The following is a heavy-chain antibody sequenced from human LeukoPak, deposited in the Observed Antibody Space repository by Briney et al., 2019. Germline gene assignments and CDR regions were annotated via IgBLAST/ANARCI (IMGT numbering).Heavy chain of an antibody. V-gene: IGHV4-59*01. Sequence: LETLSLTCTVSGASISSDYWTWIRQPPGMGLEWIGYIYYSGSTNYNPSLKSRVTMSVDTSGNQFSLELPSVTAADSAVYYCARYLRQPGTFYLDHWGQGTLVTVSS. D-gene: IGHD3-16*01. J-gene: IGHJ4*02. CDR2: IYYSGST. CDR1: GASISSDY. CDR3: ARYLRQPGTFYLDH.